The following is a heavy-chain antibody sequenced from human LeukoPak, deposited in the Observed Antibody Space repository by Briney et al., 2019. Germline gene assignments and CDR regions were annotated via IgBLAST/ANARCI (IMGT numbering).Heavy chain of an antibody. D-gene: IGHD3-10*01. Sequence: ASVKVSCKASGYTFTNYYMQWVRQAPGQGLEWMGIINPSGGSTSYAQKFQGRVTITRNTSITTAYMELSSLRSEDTAVYYCARGPVRGVILGYYMDVWGKGTTVTVSS. V-gene: IGHV1-46*01. CDR2: INPSGGST. J-gene: IGHJ6*03. CDR3: ARGPVRGVILGYYMDV. CDR1: GYTFTNYY.